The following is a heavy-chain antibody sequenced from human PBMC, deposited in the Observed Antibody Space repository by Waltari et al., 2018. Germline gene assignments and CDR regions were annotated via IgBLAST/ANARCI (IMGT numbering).Heavy chain of an antibody. CDR2: IYYSGST. CDR3: ARQGSRVVVAARDYYYGMDV. D-gene: IGHD2-15*01. V-gene: IGHV4-59*08. J-gene: IGHJ6*02. CDR1: GGPISSYY. Sequence: QVQLQESGPGLVKPSETLSLTCTVSGGPISSYYRSWIRQPPGKGMAWIGYIYYSGSTNYNPSLKSRVTISVDTSKNQFSLKLSSVTAADTAVYYCARQGSRVVVAARDYYYGMDVWGQGTTVTVSS.